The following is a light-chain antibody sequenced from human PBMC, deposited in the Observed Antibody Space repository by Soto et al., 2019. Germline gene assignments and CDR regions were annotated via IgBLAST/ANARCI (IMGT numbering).Light chain of an antibody. Sequence: QSALTQPRSVSGSPGQSVTISCTGVSSDVGGSNHVSWYQHHPGKAPKLMIYDVNKRPSGVPDRFSGSKSGNTASLTISGLQAEDEADYYCSSFAGSNIWVFGGGTKLTVL. CDR1: SSDVGGSNH. CDR3: SSFAGSNIWV. V-gene: IGLV2-11*01. J-gene: IGLJ3*02. CDR2: DVN.